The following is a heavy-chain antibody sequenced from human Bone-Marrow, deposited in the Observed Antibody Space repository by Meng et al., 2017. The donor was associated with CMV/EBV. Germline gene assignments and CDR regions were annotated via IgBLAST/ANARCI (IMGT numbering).Heavy chain of an antibody. D-gene: IGHD2-2*01. Sequence: GESQKISCAASGFTFSSYAMHWVRQAPGKGLEWVAVISYDGSNKYYADSVKGRFTISRDNSKNTLYLQMNSLRAEDTAVYYCAKGEVVPAAARNAFDIWGQGTMVTVSS. V-gene: IGHV3-30-3*01. CDR2: ISYDGSNK. J-gene: IGHJ3*02. CDR3: AKGEVVPAAARNAFDI. CDR1: GFTFSSYA.